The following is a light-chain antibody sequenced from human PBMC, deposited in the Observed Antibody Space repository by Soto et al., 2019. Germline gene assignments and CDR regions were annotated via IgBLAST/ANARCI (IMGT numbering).Light chain of an antibody. Sequence: EIVMTQSPATLSVSPGERATLSCRASQSVRSLLAWYQQKPGQAPRLLIYGASTGATGIPARFSGGGSGTEFTLTINGLQSEDFAIYYCQQYDNWPATFGGGTKVDIK. J-gene: IGKJ4*01. CDR2: GAS. CDR3: QQYDNWPAT. CDR1: QSVRSL. V-gene: IGKV3-15*01.